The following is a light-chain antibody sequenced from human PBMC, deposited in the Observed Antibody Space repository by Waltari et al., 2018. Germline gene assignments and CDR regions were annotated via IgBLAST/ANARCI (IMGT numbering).Light chain of an antibody. V-gene: IGLV2-23*02. J-gene: IGLJ2*01. Sequence: QSALTQPASVSGSPGQSITISCTGTTSDVGNYNLVSWYQQPPGKAPNLIIYEVTKRPSGVSNRFSGSKSGNTASLTISGLQADDEADYYCHSHATSITSVIFGGGTKLTVI. CDR3: HSHATSITSVI. CDR2: EVT. CDR1: TSDVGNYNL.